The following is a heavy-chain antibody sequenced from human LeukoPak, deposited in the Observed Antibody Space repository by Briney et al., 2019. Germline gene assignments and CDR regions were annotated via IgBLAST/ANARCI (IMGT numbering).Heavy chain of an antibody. Sequence: ASVKVSCKASGYTFTGYYMHWVRQAPGQGLEWMGWINPNSGGTNYAQKFQGRVTMTRDTSISTAYMELSRLRSDDTAVHYCARDVAVAGTFFSYFDYWGQGTLVTVSS. V-gene: IGHV1-2*02. CDR3: ARDVAVAGTFFSYFDY. CDR1: GYTFTGYY. CDR2: INPNSGGT. J-gene: IGHJ4*02. D-gene: IGHD6-19*01.